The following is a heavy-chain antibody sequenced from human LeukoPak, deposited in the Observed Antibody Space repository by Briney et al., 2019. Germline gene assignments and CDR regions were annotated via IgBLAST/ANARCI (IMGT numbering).Heavy chain of an antibody. D-gene: IGHD4-17*01. CDR1: GFTFSSYA. CDR2: ISGSGGST. Sequence: GGSLRLSCAASGFTFSSYAMSWVRQAPGKGLEWVSAISGSGGSTYYADSVKGRFTISRDNSKNTLYLQMNSLRAEDTAVYYCAKLGDYVAATRRPVVNGYFDYWGQGTLVTVSS. J-gene: IGHJ4*02. V-gene: IGHV3-23*01. CDR3: AKLGDYVAATRRPVVNGYFDY.